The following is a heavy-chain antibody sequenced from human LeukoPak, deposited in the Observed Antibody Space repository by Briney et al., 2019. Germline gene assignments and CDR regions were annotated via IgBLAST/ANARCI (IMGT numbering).Heavy chain of an antibody. D-gene: IGHD3-3*01. CDR2: ISGSGGST. V-gene: IGHV3-23*01. Sequence: GGSLRLSCAASGFTFSSYAMSWVRQAPEKGLEWVSAISGSGGSTYYADSVKGRFTISRDNSKNTLYLQMNSLRAEDTAVYYCAKDLNFWSGYYDGFDYWGQGTLVTVSS. J-gene: IGHJ4*02. CDR3: AKDLNFWSGYYDGFDY. CDR1: GFTFSSYA.